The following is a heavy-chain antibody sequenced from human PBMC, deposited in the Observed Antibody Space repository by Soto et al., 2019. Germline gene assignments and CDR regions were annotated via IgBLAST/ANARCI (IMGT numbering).Heavy chain of an antibody. V-gene: IGHV3-21*04. CDR1: GFTFSSYS. J-gene: IGHJ4*02. D-gene: IGHD3-16*01. CDR2: ISTSSTYI. Sequence: GGSLRLSCAASGFTFSSYSMNWVRQAPGKGLEWVSSISTSSTYIHYADSVKGRFTISRDNAKNSLSLQMNSLRAEDTAVYYCARDSPYLIRSEPQSLDYWGQGTLVTVSS. CDR3: ARDSPYLIRSEPQSLDY.